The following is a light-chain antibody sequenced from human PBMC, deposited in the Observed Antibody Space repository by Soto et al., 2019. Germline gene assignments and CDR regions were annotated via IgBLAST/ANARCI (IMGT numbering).Light chain of an antibody. V-gene: IGLV2-23*02. J-gene: IGLJ2*01. CDR1: SSDVGSYNL. CDR3: CSYAGSGTVV. CDR2: KVS. Sequence: QSVLTQPASVSGSPGQSITISCTGTSSDVGSYNLVSWYQQHPGRAPKLMIYKVSERPSGVSNRFSGSKSDNTASLTISGLQTEDEADYYCCSYAGSGTVVFGVGTKLTVL.